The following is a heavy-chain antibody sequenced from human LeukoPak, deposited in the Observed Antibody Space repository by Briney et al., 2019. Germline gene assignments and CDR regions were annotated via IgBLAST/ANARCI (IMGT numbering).Heavy chain of an antibody. CDR3: AKGHSAHGTGFDC. Sequence: GGSLRLSCAASGLTFSSFATSWVRQAPGKGLEWVSAISGNGDTTYYADSVKGRFTISRDNFKSTLYLQMNSLRVEDTAVYYCAKGHSAHGTGFDCWGQGTLVIVSS. CDR1: GLTFSSFA. CDR2: ISGNGDTT. J-gene: IGHJ4*02. V-gene: IGHV3-23*01. D-gene: IGHD1-1*01.